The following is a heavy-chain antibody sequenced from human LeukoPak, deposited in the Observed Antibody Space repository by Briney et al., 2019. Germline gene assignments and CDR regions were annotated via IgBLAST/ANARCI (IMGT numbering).Heavy chain of an antibody. J-gene: IGHJ4*02. CDR3: ATIAAAGNGILDY. Sequence: PSETLSLTCTVSGASVSSSSYYWEWIRQPPGKGLEWVGSVFYSGSTNYNPSLKSRVTTSVDTSKNQFPLKLSSVTAADTAVYYCATIAAAGNGILDYWGQGTLVTVSS. CDR2: VFYSGST. D-gene: IGHD6-13*01. V-gene: IGHV4-39*06. CDR1: GASVSSSSYY.